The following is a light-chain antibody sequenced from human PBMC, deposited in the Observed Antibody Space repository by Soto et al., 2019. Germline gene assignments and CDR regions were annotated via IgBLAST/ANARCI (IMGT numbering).Light chain of an antibody. CDR2: DNN. Sequence: QSVLTQPPSVSAAPGQKVTISCSGSSSNIGNNFVTWYQQLPGTAPKLLIYDNNKRPSGIPDRFSGSQSGTSATLGITGLQTGDEAVYYCGSWDSSLTYVFGTGTKRTVL. V-gene: IGLV1-51*01. CDR1: SSNIGNNF. CDR3: GSWDSSLTYV. J-gene: IGLJ1*01.